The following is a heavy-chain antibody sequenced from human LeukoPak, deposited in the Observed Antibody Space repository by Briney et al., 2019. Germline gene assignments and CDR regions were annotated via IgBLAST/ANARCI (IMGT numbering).Heavy chain of an antibody. CDR2: IYTSGST. CDR3: ARGYSGHDY. D-gene: IGHD1-26*01. CDR1: GGSISRYY. Sequence: SETLSLTCTVAGGSISRYYWSWIRQLAGKGLEWIGRIYTSGSTNYNPSLKSRVTMSVATSKSQCSLKLSSVTAADTAVYYCARGYSGHDYWGQGTLVNVSS. J-gene: IGHJ4*02. V-gene: IGHV4-4*07.